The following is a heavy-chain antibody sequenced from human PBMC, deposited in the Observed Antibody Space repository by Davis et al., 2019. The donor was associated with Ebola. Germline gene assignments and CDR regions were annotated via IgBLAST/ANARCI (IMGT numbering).Heavy chain of an antibody. CDR1: GYTFTSYY. J-gene: IGHJ4*02. CDR2: ISAYNGNT. Sequence: ASVKVSCKASGYTFTSYYMHWVRQAPGQGLEWMGWISAYNGNTNYAQKLQGRVTMTTDTSTSTAYMELRSLRSDDTAVYYCARDSLGGPPGLDYWGQGTLVTVSS. V-gene: IGHV1-18*04. D-gene: IGHD2-15*01. CDR3: ARDSLGGPPGLDY.